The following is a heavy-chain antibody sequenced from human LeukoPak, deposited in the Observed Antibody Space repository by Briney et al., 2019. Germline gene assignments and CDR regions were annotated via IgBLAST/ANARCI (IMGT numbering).Heavy chain of an antibody. V-gene: IGHV3-20*01. Sequence: GGSLRLSCAASGFTFDDYGMSWVRQAPGKGLEWVSGINWNGGSTGYADSVKGRFTISRDNAKNSLYLQMNSLRAEDTALYHCVRWGSGWYFGAFDIWGQGTMVTVSS. D-gene: IGHD6-19*01. CDR1: GFTFDDYG. CDR2: INWNGGST. CDR3: VRWGSGWYFGAFDI. J-gene: IGHJ3*02.